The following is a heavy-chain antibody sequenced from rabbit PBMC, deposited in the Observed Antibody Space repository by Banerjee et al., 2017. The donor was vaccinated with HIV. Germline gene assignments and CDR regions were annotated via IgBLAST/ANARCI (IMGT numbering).Heavy chain of an antibody. Sequence: QEQLEESGGDLVKPGASLTLTCTASGFSFSSGYYMSWVRQAPGKGLEWIACIDTGSRGYTWYASWAKGRFTISKTSSTTVTLQMTSLTAADTATYFCARDAGYAGSNLWGPGTLVTVS. CDR3: ARDAGYAGSNL. J-gene: IGHJ4*01. V-gene: IGHV1S45*01. CDR1: GFSFSSGYY. D-gene: IGHD4-2*01. CDR2: IDTGSRGYT.